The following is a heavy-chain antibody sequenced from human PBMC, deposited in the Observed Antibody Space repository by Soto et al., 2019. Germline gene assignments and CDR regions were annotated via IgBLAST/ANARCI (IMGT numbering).Heavy chain of an antibody. CDR2: INAANGHT. CDR1: GYFFTSYA. J-gene: IGHJ4*02. D-gene: IGHD6-19*01. Sequence: QVQLVQSGPEVKKTGASVKVSCRASGYFFTSYAIHWVRQAPGPRLEWLGWINAANGHTKYPQNFQGRVIITRDTFANTVYMEVSSLKSGDTAVYYCARGSIAVAGRNQLDYWGQGTRVTVFS. CDR3: ARGSIAVAGRNQLDY. V-gene: IGHV1-3*01.